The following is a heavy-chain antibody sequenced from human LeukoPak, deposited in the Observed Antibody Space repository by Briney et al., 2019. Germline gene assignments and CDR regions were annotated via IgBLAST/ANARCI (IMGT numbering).Heavy chain of an antibody. CDR3: ARIRGKMKDYYDSSGYYPFDI. J-gene: IGHJ3*02. CDR2: IISILGIA. D-gene: IGHD3-22*01. CDR1: GGTFSSYA. Sequence: SVKVSCKASGGTFSSYAISWVRQAPGQGLEWMGRIISILGIANYAQKFQGRVTITANKSASTAYMELSSLRSEDTAVYYCARIRGKMKDYYDSSGYYPFDIWGQGTMVTVSS. V-gene: IGHV1-69*04.